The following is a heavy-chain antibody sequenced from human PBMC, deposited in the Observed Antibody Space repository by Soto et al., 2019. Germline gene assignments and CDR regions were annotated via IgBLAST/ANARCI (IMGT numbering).Heavy chain of an antibody. V-gene: IGHV3-23*01. J-gene: IGHJ4*02. CDR2: INSSGGTT. CDR1: GFTFSNYA. Sequence: GGSLRLSCAASGFTFSNYAMSWVRQAPGKGLEWVSSINSSGGTTYYADSVKGRFTISRGNSKSTLYLQMNSLRAEDTAVYYCAKLEAPRYYYDSSIFYSSRFDYWGQGTLVTVSS. CDR3: AKLEAPRYYYDSSIFYSSRFDY. D-gene: IGHD3-22*01.